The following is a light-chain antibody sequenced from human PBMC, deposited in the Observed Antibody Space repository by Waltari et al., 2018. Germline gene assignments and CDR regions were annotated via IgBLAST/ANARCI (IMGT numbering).Light chain of an antibody. CDR1: SSDVGGYNY. V-gene: IGLV2-14*01. J-gene: IGLJ2*01. Sequence: QSALTQPASVSGSPGQSITISCTGTSSDVGGYNYVSWYQQNPGKVPKLMIFDVSNRPAGVSNRFSGANSGNTASLTISGLQAEDEADYYCASYTSHSHVVFGGGTKLTVL. CDR3: ASYTSHSHVV. CDR2: DVS.